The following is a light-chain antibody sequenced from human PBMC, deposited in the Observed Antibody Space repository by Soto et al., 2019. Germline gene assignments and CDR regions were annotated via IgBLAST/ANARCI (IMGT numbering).Light chain of an antibody. CDR3: SARDDILSGVV. CDR2: RSD. CDR1: SSNIGSNH. V-gene: IGLV1-47*01. J-gene: IGLJ2*01. Sequence: QSVLTQPPSASGTPGQRVNISCSGSSSNIGSNHVYWYQQFPGMAPKLLMYRSDQRPTGVPDRFSGSKSGTSASLAISGLRSDDEADYYCSARDDILSGVVFGGGTKVTVL.